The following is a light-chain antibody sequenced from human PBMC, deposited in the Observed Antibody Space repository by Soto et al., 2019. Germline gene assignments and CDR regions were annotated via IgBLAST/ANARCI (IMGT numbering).Light chain of an antibody. V-gene: IGKV3-15*01. CDR2: GAS. J-gene: IGKJ1*01. Sequence: TQSPATPVVSLGGKRNLPCRASQTISGTLAWYQQKPGQAPRLLIHGASTRAPGFPARFSGSGSGTDFTLTSSSLQSEDFAVYYCQQYDNWPWTFGQGTKVDIK. CDR1: QTISGT. CDR3: QQYDNWPWT.